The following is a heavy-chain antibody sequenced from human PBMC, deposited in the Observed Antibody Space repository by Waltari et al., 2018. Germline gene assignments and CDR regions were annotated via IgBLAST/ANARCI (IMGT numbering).Heavy chain of an antibody. J-gene: IGHJ3*01. V-gene: IGHV3-30*02. CDR1: GFTFSASG. D-gene: IGHD1-1*01. Sequence: QVHLVESGGGVVQPGGSLRLPCAASGFTFSASGMHWVRQAPGKGLEWVAFIRYDASDIYYRDSVKGRFTISRDNSKNTLFLQMSSLRPEDTAVYYCAKVGVGLTTWYPFDVWGQGTMVTVSS. CDR3: AKVGVGLTTWYPFDV. CDR2: IRYDASDI.